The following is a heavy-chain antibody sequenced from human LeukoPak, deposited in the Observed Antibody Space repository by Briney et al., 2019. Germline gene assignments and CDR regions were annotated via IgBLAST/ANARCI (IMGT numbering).Heavy chain of an antibody. CDR2: ISGNGDIT. Sequence: GGSLRLSCAASGFTFSSLAMSWVRQAPGKGLEWVSDISGNGDITDYADSVKGRFTISRDNSRNTVHLQVNSLRAEDTAVYYCAREPNYGGNYYFDYWGQGTLVTVSS. D-gene: IGHD4-23*01. J-gene: IGHJ4*02. CDR3: AREPNYGGNYYFDY. V-gene: IGHV3-23*01. CDR1: GFTFSSLA.